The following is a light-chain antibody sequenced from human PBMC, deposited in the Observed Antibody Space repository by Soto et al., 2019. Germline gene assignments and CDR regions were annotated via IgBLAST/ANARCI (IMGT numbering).Light chain of an antibody. J-gene: IGKJ4*02. CDR1: QDISTY. Sequence: DIQLTQSPSFLSASVGYRVTLTCRASQDISTYLAWYQQKPGKAPYLLIYVASTLQDGVPSRFSGTGSGTEYTLPITNLQHADVATYYCQQLDSYPLTFGGGTEVEIK. CDR3: QQLDSYPLT. V-gene: IGKV1-9*01. CDR2: VAS.